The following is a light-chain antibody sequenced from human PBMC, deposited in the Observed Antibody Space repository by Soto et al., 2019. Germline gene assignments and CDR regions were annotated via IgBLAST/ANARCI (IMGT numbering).Light chain of an antibody. V-gene: IGLV1-40*01. CDR3: QSYDSSLSGSYV. J-gene: IGLJ1*01. Sequence: QSVLTQPPSVSGAPGQRVTIFCTGSSSNIGAGYDVHWYQQLPGTAPKLLIYGNSNRPSGVPDRFSGSKSGTSASLAITGLQAEDEADYYCQSYDSSLSGSYVFGTGTKATVL. CDR1: SSNIGAGYD. CDR2: GNS.